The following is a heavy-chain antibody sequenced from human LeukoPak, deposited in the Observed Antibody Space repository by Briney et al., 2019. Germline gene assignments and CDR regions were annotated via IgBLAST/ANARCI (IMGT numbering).Heavy chain of an antibody. D-gene: IGHD3-3*01. V-gene: IGHV3-48*02. CDR1: GFTFSSYS. J-gene: IGHJ6*02. CDR2: ISSSSSTI. Sequence: GGSLRLSCEASGFTFSSYSMNWVRQAPGKGLEWVSYISSSSSTIYYADSVKGRFTISRDNAKNSLYLQMNSLRDEDTAVYYCARDLPGNRLRFLEWMDYYGMDVWGQGTTVTVSS. CDR3: ARDLPGNRLRFLEWMDYYGMDV.